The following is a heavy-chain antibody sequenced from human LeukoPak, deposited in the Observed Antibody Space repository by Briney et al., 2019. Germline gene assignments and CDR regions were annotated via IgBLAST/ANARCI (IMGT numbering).Heavy chain of an antibody. Sequence: GGSLRLSCAASGFTFSSYSMNWVRQAPGKGLEWVSSISSSSSYIYYADSVKGRFTISRDNAKNSLYLQMNSLRAEDTAVYYCARDKTEQWLVLEAFDIWGQGTMVTVSS. J-gene: IGHJ3*02. D-gene: IGHD6-19*01. CDR1: GFTFSSYS. CDR2: ISSSSSYI. V-gene: IGHV3-21*01. CDR3: ARDKTEQWLVLEAFDI.